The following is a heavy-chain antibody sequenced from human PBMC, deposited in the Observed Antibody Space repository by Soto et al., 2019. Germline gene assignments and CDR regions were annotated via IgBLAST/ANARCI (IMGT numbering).Heavy chain of an antibody. Sequence: PSETLSLTCTVSGGSISSYYWSWIRQPPGKGLEWIGYIYYSGTTNYNPSLKSRVTISVDTSKNHFSLNLSSVTAADTAVYYCASTPRYCISTSCLDWSQYYFDYWGQGTLVTVSS. J-gene: IGHJ4*02. CDR3: ASTPRYCISTSCLDWSQYYFDY. CDR1: GGSISSYY. V-gene: IGHV4-59*01. CDR2: IYYSGTT. D-gene: IGHD2-2*01.